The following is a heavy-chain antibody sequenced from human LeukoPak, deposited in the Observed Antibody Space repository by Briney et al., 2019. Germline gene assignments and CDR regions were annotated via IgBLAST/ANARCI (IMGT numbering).Heavy chain of an antibody. CDR3: ARSSPHYYDSSGYSFHY. D-gene: IGHD3-22*01. J-gene: IGHJ4*02. Sequence: SETLSLTCAVSGGSISSGGYSWSWIRQPPGKGLEWIGYIYHSGSTYYNPSLKSRVTISVDRSKNQFSLKLSSVTAADTAVYYCARSSPHYYDSSGYSFHYWGQGTLVTVSS. V-gene: IGHV4-30-2*01. CDR1: GGSISSGGYS. CDR2: IYHSGST.